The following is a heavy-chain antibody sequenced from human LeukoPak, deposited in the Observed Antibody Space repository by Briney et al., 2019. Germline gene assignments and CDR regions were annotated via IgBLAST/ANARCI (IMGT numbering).Heavy chain of an antibody. CDR3: AKRGHYSINWYHYFDY. Sequence: GGSLRLSCAASGFTFTTYGLHWVRQAPGKGLEWVAAIASNGGSEYYADSVKGRFTISRDNSKNTLFLQMDSLRPDDTAVYYCAKRGHYSINWYHYFDYWGQGTLVTVSS. J-gene: IGHJ4*02. V-gene: IGHV3-30*18. CDR2: IASNGGSE. D-gene: IGHD6-13*01. CDR1: GFTFTTYG.